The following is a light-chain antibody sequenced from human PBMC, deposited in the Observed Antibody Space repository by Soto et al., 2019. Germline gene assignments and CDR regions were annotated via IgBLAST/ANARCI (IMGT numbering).Light chain of an antibody. Sequence: EIVLTQSPGTLSLSPGERATLSCRASQSVNRFLAWFQQKPGQAPRLLIYGATNRATGIPDRFSGSGSETDCTLTINRLEPEDFAVYYCHHYVGSPWAFGQGTKVENK. CDR1: QSVNRF. J-gene: IGKJ1*01. V-gene: IGKV3-20*01. CDR2: GAT. CDR3: HHYVGSPWA.